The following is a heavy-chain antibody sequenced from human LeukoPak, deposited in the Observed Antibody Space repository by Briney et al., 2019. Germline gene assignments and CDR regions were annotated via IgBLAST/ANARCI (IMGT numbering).Heavy chain of an antibody. CDR2: IYTSGST. Sequence: SETLSLTCTVSGGSIGSGSYYWSWIRQPAGKGLEWIGRIYTSGSTNYNPSLKSRVTISVDTSKNQFSLKLSSVTAADTAVYCCARDLGAIDWGQGTLVTVSS. J-gene: IGHJ4*02. D-gene: IGHD2-2*01. CDR3: ARDLGAID. CDR1: GGSIGSGSYY. V-gene: IGHV4-61*02.